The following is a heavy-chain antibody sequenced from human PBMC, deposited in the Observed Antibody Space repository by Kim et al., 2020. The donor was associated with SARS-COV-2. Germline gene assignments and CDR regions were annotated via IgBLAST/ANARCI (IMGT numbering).Heavy chain of an antibody. CDR2: IYYSGST. Sequence: SETLSLTCTVSGGSISSSSYYWGWIRQPPGKGLEWIGSIYYSGSTYYNPSLKSRVTISVDTSKNQFSLKLSSVTAADTAVYYCARQFPTYYYGSSGWSRTSYWFDPWGQGTLVTVSS. D-gene: IGHD3-22*01. J-gene: IGHJ5*02. V-gene: IGHV4-39*01. CDR3: ARQFPTYYYGSSGWSRTSYWFDP. CDR1: GGSISSSSYY.